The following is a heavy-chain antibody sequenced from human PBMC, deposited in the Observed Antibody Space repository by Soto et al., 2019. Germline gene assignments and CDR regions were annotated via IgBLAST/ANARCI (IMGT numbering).Heavy chain of an antibody. CDR1: GGSFSCYY. V-gene: IGHV4-34*12. D-gene: IGHD3-22*01. J-gene: IGHJ4*02. CDR3: AREVNNFDSSGYYVY. CDR2: IIHGGST. Sequence: SETLSLTCAVSGGSFSCYYLSWIRQTPGKGLEWIGEIIHGGSTKYNPSLKSRVTISVDTSKNQFSLRLSSVTAADTAVYYCAREVNNFDSSGYYVYWGQGTLVTVSS.